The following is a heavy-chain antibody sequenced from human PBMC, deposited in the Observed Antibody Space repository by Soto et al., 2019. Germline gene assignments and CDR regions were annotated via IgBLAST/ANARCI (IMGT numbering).Heavy chain of an antibody. Sequence: PGGSLRLSCAASGFTFSNTWINWVRQAPGKGLEWVSVIYSGGSTYYADSVKGRFTISRDNSKNTLYLQMNSLRAEDTAVYYCARDRAVYYYMDVWGKETTVTVSS. CDR2: IYSGGST. V-gene: IGHV3-66*01. CDR1: GFTFSNTW. D-gene: IGHD3-10*01. CDR3: ARDRAVYYYMDV. J-gene: IGHJ6*03.